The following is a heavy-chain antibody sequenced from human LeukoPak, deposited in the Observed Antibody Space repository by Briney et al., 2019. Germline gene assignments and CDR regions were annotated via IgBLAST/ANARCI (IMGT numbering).Heavy chain of an antibody. D-gene: IGHD3/OR15-3a*01. Sequence: KPSETLSLTCTVSGGSISSYYWSWIRQPPGKGLEWIGETNHSGSTNYNPSLKSRVTISVDTSKNQFSLKLSSVTAADTAVYYCARDGLEGVDAFDIWGQGTMVTVSS. CDR3: ARDGLEGVDAFDI. CDR2: TNHSGST. J-gene: IGHJ3*02. V-gene: IGHV4-34*01. CDR1: GGSISSYY.